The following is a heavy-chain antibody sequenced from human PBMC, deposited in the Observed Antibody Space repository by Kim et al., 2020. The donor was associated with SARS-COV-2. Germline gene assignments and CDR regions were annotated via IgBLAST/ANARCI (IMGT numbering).Heavy chain of an antibody. CDR2: T. J-gene: IGHJ5*02. Sequence: TYHTPSLRSRLTMSMDTSRNHFSLQLTSVTAADTAVYYCARQPEANWFDPWGQGSLVTVSS. CDR3: ARQPEANWFDP. V-gene: IGHV4-39*01.